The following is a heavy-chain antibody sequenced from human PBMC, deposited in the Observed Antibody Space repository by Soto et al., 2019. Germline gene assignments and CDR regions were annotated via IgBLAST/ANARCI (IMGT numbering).Heavy chain of an antibody. V-gene: IGHV1-46*01. Sequence: ASVKVSCKASGYTFISYYMHWVRQAPGQGLEWMGIINPSGGSTSYAQKFQGRVTMARDTSTSTVYMELSSLGSEDTAVYYCARGGVCSGGNCYWGNYFDYWGQGTLVTVSS. CDR2: INPSGGST. CDR3: ARGGVCSGGNCYWGNYFDY. J-gene: IGHJ4*02. CDR1: GYTFISYY. D-gene: IGHD2-15*01.